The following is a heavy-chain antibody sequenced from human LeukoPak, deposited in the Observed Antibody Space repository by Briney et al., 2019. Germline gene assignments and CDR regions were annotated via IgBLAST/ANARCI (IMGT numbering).Heavy chain of an antibody. CDR3: AEDLSSGWYNWFDP. J-gene: IGHJ5*02. V-gene: IGHV3-30*18. Sequence: PGGSLRLSCAASGFTFSSYGMHWVRQAPGKGLEWVAVISYDGSNKYYADSVKGRFTISRDNSKNTLYLQMNSLRAEDTAVYYCAEDLSSGWYNWFDPWGQGTLVTVSS. CDR2: ISYDGSNK. D-gene: IGHD6-19*01. CDR1: GFTFSSYG.